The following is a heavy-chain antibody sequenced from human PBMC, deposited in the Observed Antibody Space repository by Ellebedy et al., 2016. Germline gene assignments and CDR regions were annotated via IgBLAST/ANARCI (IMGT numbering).Heavy chain of an antibody. V-gene: IGHV3-23*01. CDR3: AKVWASITIFGVEDAFDI. CDR1: GFTFSSYA. CDR2: ISGSGGST. D-gene: IGHD3-3*01. Sequence: GESLKISXAASGFTFSSYAMGWVRQAPGKGLERVSAISGSGGSTYYADSVKGRFTISRDNSKNTLYLQMNSLRAEDTAVYYCAKVWASITIFGVEDAFDIWGQGTMVTVSS. J-gene: IGHJ3*02.